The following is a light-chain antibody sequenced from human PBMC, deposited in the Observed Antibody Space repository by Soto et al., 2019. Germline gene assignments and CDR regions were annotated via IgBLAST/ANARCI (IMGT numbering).Light chain of an antibody. J-gene: IGKJ1*01. CDR1: QSISSY. CDR3: QQSYSTPRT. Sequence: DIQMTQSPSSLSASVGDRVTITCRASQSISSYLNWYQQKPGKAPKLLIYAASSLQSGVPSRFSGSGSVTDFPLTISSLQHEDFATYYCQQSYSTPRTFGQGTKVEIK. CDR2: AAS. V-gene: IGKV1-39*01.